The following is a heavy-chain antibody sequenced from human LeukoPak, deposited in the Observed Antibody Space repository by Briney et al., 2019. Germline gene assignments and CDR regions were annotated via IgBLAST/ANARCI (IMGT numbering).Heavy chain of an antibody. D-gene: IGHD6-19*01. CDR2: IYYSGST. J-gene: IGHJ4*02. V-gene: IGHV4-59*01. Sequence: SETLSLTCTVSGGSISSYYWSWIRQPPGKGLEWIGYIYYSGSTNYNPSLKSRVSISVDTSKNQFSLKLSSVTAADTAVYYCARDSSGWDFAYWGQGTLVTVSS. CDR1: GGSISSYY. CDR3: ARDSSGWDFAY.